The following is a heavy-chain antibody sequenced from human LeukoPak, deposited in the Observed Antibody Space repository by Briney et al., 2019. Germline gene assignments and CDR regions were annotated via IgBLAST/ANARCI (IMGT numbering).Heavy chain of an antibody. CDR2: IYYSGST. CDR3: ALQRRGGYYDSSGYYYAPDY. V-gene: IGHV4-39*07. J-gene: IGHJ4*02. Sequence: SETLSLTCTVSGGSISSSSYYWGWIRQPPGKGLEWIGSIYYSGSTYYNPSLKSRVTVSVDTSKNQFSLKLSSVTAADTAVYYCALQRRGGYYDSSGYYYAPDYWGQGTLVTVSS. D-gene: IGHD3-22*01. CDR1: GGSISSSSYY.